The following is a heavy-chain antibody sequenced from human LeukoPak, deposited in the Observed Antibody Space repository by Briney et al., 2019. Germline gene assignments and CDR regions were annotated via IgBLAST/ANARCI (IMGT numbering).Heavy chain of an antibody. Sequence: PGGSMRLSCAAAGFSFSSYGMHWVRQAASKGLEWVVVIWYDGSNKYYADSVKGRFTISRDNSKNTLYLQMNSLRAEYTAVYYCARDRNSDTSMVHWGQGTLVTVSS. D-gene: IGHD5-18*01. J-gene: IGHJ4*02. CDR3: ARDRNSDTSMVH. CDR1: GFSFSSYG. CDR2: IWYDGSNK. V-gene: IGHV3-33*01.